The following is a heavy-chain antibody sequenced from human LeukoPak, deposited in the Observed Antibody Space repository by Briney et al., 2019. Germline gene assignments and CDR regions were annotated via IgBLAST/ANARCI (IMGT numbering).Heavy chain of an antibody. D-gene: IGHD3-3*01. CDR1: GGSISSPNYY. CDR3: ARDHRESFYDFWSAFDP. J-gene: IGHJ5*02. V-gene: IGHV4-61*02. CDR2: IYTSGST. Sequence: SETLSLTCTVSGGSISSPNYYWSWIRQPAGKGLEWIGRIYTSGSTNYNPSLKSRPTISLDTSKNQFSLKLSSVTAADTAVYYCARDHRESFYDFWSAFDPWGQGTLVTVSS.